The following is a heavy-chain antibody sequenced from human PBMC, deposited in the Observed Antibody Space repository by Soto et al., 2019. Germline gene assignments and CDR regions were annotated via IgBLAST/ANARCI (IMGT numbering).Heavy chain of an antibody. V-gene: IGHV4-59*08. CDR3: ARRYGGNLDY. CDR1: GGSISSYY. D-gene: IGHD1-26*01. CDR2: IYYSGST. Sequence: QVQLQESGPGLVKRSETLSLTCTVSGGSISSYYWSWIRQPPGKGLEWIGYIYYSGSTNYNPSLKSRVTISVDTSKNQFSLKLSSVTAADTAVYYCARRYGGNLDYWGQGTLVTVSS. J-gene: IGHJ4*02.